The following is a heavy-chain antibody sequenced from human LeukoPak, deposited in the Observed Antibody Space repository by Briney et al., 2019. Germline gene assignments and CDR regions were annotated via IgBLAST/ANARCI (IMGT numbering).Heavy chain of an antibody. Sequence: PSETLSLTCTVSGGSISTYYWTWIRQPPGKGLEYIGYIYYTGSTNYNPSLKNRVTISVDTSKNQFSLNLSSVTAADTAVYYCARASTYWYFDLWGHGALVTVSS. D-gene: IGHD5/OR15-5a*01. V-gene: IGHV4-59*13. CDR3: ARASTYWYFDL. CDR2: IYYTGST. CDR1: GGSISTYY. J-gene: IGHJ2*01.